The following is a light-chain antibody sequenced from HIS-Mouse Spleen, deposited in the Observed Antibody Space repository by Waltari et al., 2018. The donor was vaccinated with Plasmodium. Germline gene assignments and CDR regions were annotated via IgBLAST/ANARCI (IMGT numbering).Light chain of an antibody. J-gene: IGLJ3*02. Sequence: SYELTQPPSVSVSPGQTARITCSGDALPKQFSSWYQQKSGQAPVLVIYEESKRTPGIPERFSGSSSGTMATLTISGAQVEDEADYYCYSTDSSGNHRVFGGGTKLTVL. CDR2: EES. CDR3: YSTDSSGNHRV. CDR1: ALPKQF. V-gene: IGLV3-10*01.